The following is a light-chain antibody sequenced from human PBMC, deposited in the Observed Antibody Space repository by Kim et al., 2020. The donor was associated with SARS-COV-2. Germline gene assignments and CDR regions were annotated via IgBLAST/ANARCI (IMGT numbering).Light chain of an antibody. CDR3: QQYYKWPLT. CDR2: DAS. Sequence: VSLGERVTLSCWASQSVTTSLAWYQQKPGQAPRLLIYDASTRATGTPGRVSGSGSGTEFTLTISSLQSGDFALYYCQQYYKWPLTSGQGTKVDIK. V-gene: IGKV3-15*01. CDR1: QSVTTS. J-gene: IGKJ1*01.